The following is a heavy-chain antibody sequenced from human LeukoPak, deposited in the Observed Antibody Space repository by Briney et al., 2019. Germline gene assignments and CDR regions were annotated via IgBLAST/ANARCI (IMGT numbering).Heavy chain of an antibody. CDR3: ARYYYGSGSSYYFDY. CDR1: GYTFTSYY. V-gene: IGHV1-46*01. D-gene: IGHD3-10*01. Sequence: ASVNVSCKASGYTFTSYYMHWVRQAPGQGLEWMGIINPSGGSTSYAQKFQGRVTMTRDTSTSTVYMELSSLRSEDTAVYYCARYYYGSGSSYYFDYWGQGTLVTVSS. CDR2: INPSGGST. J-gene: IGHJ4*02.